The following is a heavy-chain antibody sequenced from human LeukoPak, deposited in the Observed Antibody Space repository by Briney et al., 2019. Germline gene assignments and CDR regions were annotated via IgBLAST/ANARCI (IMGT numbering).Heavy chain of an antibody. D-gene: IGHD2-2*01. J-gene: IGHJ4*02. Sequence: GRSLRLSCAASGFTFSSYGMHWVRQAPGKGLEWVAVISYGGSNKYYADSVKGRFTISRDNSKNTLYLQMNSLRAEDTAVYYCAKDHVRFPPYQLLSHWGQGTLVTVSS. V-gene: IGHV3-30*18. CDR3: AKDHVRFPPYQLLSH. CDR2: ISYGGSNK. CDR1: GFTFSSYG.